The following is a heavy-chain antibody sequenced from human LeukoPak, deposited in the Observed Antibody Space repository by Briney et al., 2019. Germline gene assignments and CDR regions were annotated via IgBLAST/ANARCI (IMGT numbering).Heavy chain of an antibody. CDR2: ISAHNGNT. Sequence: ASVKVSCNASGYTFTSYGISWVRQAPGQGLEWMGWISAHNGNTNYAQKFRGRVTMTTDTSTSTAYMELRSLRSDDTAVYYCARDIGYCSSTSCYYFDYWGQGTLVTVSS. D-gene: IGHD2-2*01. CDR3: ARDIGYCSSTSCYYFDY. V-gene: IGHV1-18*01. CDR1: GYTFTSYG. J-gene: IGHJ4*02.